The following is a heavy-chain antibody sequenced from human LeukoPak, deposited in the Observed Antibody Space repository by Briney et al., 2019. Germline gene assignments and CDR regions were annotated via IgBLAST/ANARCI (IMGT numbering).Heavy chain of an antibody. V-gene: IGHV1-18*04. CDR1: GYTFTSSD. J-gene: IGHJ6*04. CDR3: ARAPVNMVRGVSYYYYAMDV. Sequence: ASVKVSCKASGYTFTSSDISWVRRAPGQGLEWMGSISSYNGNTNYAQNLQGRVTMTADTSTSTAYMELRSLRSDDTAVYYCARAPVNMVRGVSYYYYAMDVWGKGTTVTVSS. CDR2: ISSYNGNT. D-gene: IGHD3-10*01.